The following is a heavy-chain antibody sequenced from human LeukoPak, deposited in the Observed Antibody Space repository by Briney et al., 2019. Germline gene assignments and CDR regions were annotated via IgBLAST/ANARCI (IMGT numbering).Heavy chain of an antibody. V-gene: IGHV3-23*01. CDR2: ISGSGGST. CDR3: ARGRFIAAAGFRYFDY. CDR1: GFTFSSYA. Sequence: GGSLRLSCAASGFTFSSYAMSWVRQAPGKGLEWVSAISGSGGSTYYADSVKGRFTISRDNAKNSLYLQMNSLRAEDTAVYYCARGRFIAAAGFRYFDYWGQGTLVTVSS. J-gene: IGHJ4*02. D-gene: IGHD6-13*01.